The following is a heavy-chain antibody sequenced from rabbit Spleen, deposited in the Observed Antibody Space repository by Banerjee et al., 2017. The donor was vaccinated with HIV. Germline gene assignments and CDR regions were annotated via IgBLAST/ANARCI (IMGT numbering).Heavy chain of an antibody. D-gene: IGHD3-1*01. V-gene: IGHV1S45*01. J-gene: IGHJ4*01. CDR1: GFSFSNRDV. CDR2: INVYTGKP. CDR3: VRDLASVVGWNFSV. Sequence: QEQLVESGGGLVKPEGSLKLSCTASGFSFSNRDVMCWVRQAPGKGLQWIACINVYTGKPVYATWAKGRFTISRTSSTTVTLQMSSLTAADTATYFCVRDLASVVGWNFSVWGPGTLVTV.